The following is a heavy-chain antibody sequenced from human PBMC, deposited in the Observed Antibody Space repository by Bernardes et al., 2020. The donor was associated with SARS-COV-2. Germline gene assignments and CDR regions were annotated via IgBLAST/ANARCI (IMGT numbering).Heavy chain of an antibody. J-gene: IGHJ4*02. CDR3: ARVASASCYD. Sequence: GGSLRLSCAASGFNFITYSLNWVRQAPGKGLEWVSYIGTRSTTVYYADSVKGRFTISRDNAKNSLFLQMNSLRDDDTAVYYCARVASASCYDWGKGTLVTVSS. CDR1: GFNFITYS. D-gene: IGHD2-2*01. V-gene: IGHV3-48*02. CDR2: IGTRSTTV.